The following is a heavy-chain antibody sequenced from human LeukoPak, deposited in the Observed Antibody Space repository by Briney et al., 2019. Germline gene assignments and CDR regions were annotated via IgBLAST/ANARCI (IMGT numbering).Heavy chain of an antibody. D-gene: IGHD3-10*01. Sequence: GGSLRLSCAASGFTFSSYEMNWVRQAPGKGLEWVSYISSSGSTIYYADSVKGRFTISRDNAKNSLYLQMNSLRAEDTAVYYCARDNHVVRGATSHFDYWGQGTLVTVSS. J-gene: IGHJ4*02. V-gene: IGHV3-48*03. CDR2: ISSSGSTI. CDR3: ARDNHVVRGATSHFDY. CDR1: GFTFSSYE.